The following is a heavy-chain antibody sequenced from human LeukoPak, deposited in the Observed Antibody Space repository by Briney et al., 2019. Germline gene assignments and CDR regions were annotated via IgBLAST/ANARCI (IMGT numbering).Heavy chain of an antibody. CDR1: GFTFSTYS. V-gene: IGHV3-21*01. CDR2: ISASSSYI. Sequence: GGSLRLSCAASGFTFSTYSMNWVRQAPGEGLEWVSSISASSSYIYYADSVKGRFTVSRDNAKNSLYLQMNSLRAEDTAVYYCANSVRGVIVRGFDYWGQGTLVTVSS. J-gene: IGHJ4*02. D-gene: IGHD3-10*02. CDR3: ANSVRGVIVRGFDY.